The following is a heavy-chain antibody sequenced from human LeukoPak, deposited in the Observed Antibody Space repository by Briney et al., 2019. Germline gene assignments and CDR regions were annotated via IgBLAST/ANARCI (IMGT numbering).Heavy chain of an antibody. CDR2: IYPGDSDT. Sequence: GESLKISCKGSGYSFTSYWIGWVRQMPGKGLKWMGIIYPGDSDTRYSPSFQGQVTISADKSISTAYLQWSSLKASDTAMYYCARRISCSSTSCYGVDYFDYWGQGTLVTVSS. CDR1: GYSFTSYW. J-gene: IGHJ4*02. CDR3: ARRISCSSTSCYGVDYFDY. D-gene: IGHD2-2*01. V-gene: IGHV5-51*01.